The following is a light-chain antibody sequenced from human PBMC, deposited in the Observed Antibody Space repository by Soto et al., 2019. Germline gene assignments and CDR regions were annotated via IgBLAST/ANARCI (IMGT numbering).Light chain of an antibody. CDR3: TYHTTYSTLI. CDR2: EVS. Sequence: QSVLTQPASVSGSPGQSIAISCTGTSSDIGSYNYVSWYQQHPGKAPKLIIHEVSNRPSGISDHFSGSKSGNTASLTISGLQADDEADYYCTYHTTYSTLIFRTGTEVPV. J-gene: IGLJ1*01. V-gene: IGLV2-14*01. CDR1: SSDIGSYNY.